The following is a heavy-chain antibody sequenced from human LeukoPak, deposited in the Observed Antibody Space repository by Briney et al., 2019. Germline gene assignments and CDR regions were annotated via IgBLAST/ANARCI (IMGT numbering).Heavy chain of an antibody. Sequence: GESLKISCKGSGYSFTNYWIGWVRQMPGRGLEWMGIIYPGDSDTRYSPSFQGQVTILADKSISTAYLQWSSLKASDTAIYYCARRGFGATIGYYYMDVWGKGTTVTVSS. V-gene: IGHV5-51*01. J-gene: IGHJ6*03. CDR2: IYPGDSDT. D-gene: IGHD1-26*01. CDR3: ARRGFGATIGYYYMDV. CDR1: GYSFTNYW.